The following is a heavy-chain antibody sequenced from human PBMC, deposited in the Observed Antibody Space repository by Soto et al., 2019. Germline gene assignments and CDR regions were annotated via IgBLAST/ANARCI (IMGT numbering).Heavy chain of an antibody. D-gene: IGHD2-8*01. CDR3: ARAFCTNGVCYYFFDY. J-gene: IGHJ4*01. CDR2: ISSSSSYI. CDR1: GFTFSSYS. V-gene: IGHV3-21*01. Sequence: GGSLRLSCAASGFTFSSYSMNWVRQAPGKGLEWVSSISSSSSYIYYADSVKGRFTISRDNAKNSLYLQMSSLRAEDTAVYYCARAFCTNGVCYYFFDYWGHGTLVTVSS.